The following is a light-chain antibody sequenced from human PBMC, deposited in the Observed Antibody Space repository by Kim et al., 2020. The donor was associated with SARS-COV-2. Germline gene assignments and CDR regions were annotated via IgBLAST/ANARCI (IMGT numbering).Light chain of an antibody. J-gene: IGLJ3*02. CDR3: SSWDRSLAAWV. V-gene: IGLV10-54*01. CDR1: RVKVHHEE. Sequence: QTPTLTGTGNRVKVHHEEASVRRQHQGHPPKLLSYMNNNRPSGISARLSVSGSGVAASLTITGLQPEDEADYYCSSWDRSLAAWVFGGGAQLTVL. CDR2: MNN.